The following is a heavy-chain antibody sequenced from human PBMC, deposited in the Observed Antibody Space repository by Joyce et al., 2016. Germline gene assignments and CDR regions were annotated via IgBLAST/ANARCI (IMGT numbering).Heavy chain of an antibody. V-gene: IGHV4-30-2*01. CDR1: GDSSVRGLHS. CDR2: IFNIGTS. CDR3: ARVTATSPYYGLDV. J-gene: IGHJ6*02. Sequence: QVQVQESGSGLVKPSQTLSLTCVVSGDSSVRGLHSGGWIRQATGKGLEWIGFIFNIGTSPYNPSLRSRAAITLDRSKNQFSLILYSATAADTAVYYCARVTATSPYYGLDVWGQGITVTVSS. D-gene: IGHD2-21*02.